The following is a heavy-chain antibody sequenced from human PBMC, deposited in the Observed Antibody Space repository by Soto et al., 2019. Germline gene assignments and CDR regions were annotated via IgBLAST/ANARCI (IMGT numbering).Heavy chain of an antibody. CDR1: GGSISSYY. Sequence: PXETLSLTCTVSGGSISSYYWSWIRQPPGKGLDWIGYIYYSGSTNYNPSLKSRVTISVDTSKNHFSLKLSSVTAADTAVYYCGERERDPSLFDPWGQGTLVTVSS. V-gene: IGHV4-59*01. CDR3: GERERDPSLFDP. CDR2: IYYSGST. J-gene: IGHJ5*02.